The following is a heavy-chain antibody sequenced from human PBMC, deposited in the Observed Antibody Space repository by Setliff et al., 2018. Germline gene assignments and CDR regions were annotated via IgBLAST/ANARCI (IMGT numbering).Heavy chain of an antibody. CDR3: AIFIVGLDAFDT. V-gene: IGHV4-34*01. CDR1: GGSFSAYY. J-gene: IGHJ3*02. CDR2: INQSGST. Sequence: SETLSLTCAVYGGSFSAYYWRWIRQAPGKGLEWIGEINQSGSTNYNPSLKSRVTMSVDTSKKQFSLKLTSVTAADTAVYYCAIFIVGLDAFDTWGQGTMVTVSS. D-gene: IGHD1-26*01.